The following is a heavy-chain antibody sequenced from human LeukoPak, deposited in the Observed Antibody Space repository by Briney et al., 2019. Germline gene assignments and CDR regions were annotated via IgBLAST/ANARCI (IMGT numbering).Heavy chain of an antibody. D-gene: IGHD6-13*01. V-gene: IGHV3-23*01. CDR3: AKVPGGQQLALWYFDL. J-gene: IGHJ2*01. Sequence: GGSLRLSCAASGFTFISYSMNWVRQAPGKGLEWVSFISGSGGTTYYADSVKGRFTISRDNSKNTLYLQMSSLRAEDTAVYYCAKVPGGQQLALWYFDLWGRGTLVTVSS. CDR2: ISGSGGTT. CDR1: GFTFISYS.